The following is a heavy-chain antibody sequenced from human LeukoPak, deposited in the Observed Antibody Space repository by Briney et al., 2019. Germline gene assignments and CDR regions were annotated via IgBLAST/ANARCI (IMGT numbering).Heavy chain of an antibody. CDR3: ARSYWSSTSCHDY. CDR1: GGSFSGYY. J-gene: IGHJ4*02. D-gene: IGHD2-2*01. CDR2: INHSGST. Sequence: PSETLSLTCAVYGGSFSGYYWSWIRQPPVKGLEWIGEINHSGSTYYNPSLKSRVTISVDTSKNQFSLKLSSVTAADTAVYYCARSYWSSTSCHDYWGQGTLVTVSS. V-gene: IGHV4-34*01.